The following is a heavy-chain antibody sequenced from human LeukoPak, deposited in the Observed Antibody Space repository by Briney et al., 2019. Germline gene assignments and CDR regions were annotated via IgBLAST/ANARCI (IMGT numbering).Heavy chain of an antibody. J-gene: IGHJ4*02. D-gene: IGHD6-13*01. CDR1: GYTLTELS. Sequence: ASVKVSCKVSGYTLTELSMHWVRQAPGKGLEWMGGFDPEDGETIYAQKFQGRVTMTRDTSTSTVYMELSSLRSEDTAVYYCARDRAAAGDFDYWGQGTLVTVSS. CDR2: FDPEDGET. V-gene: IGHV1-24*01. CDR3: ARDRAAAGDFDY.